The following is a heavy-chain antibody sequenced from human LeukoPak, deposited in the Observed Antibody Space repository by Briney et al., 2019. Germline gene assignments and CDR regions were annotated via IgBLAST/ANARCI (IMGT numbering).Heavy chain of an antibody. CDR2: LHSSGST. D-gene: IGHD4-17*01. CDR3: ARGRLADYGDYEGFEY. V-gene: IGHV4-4*07. J-gene: IGHJ4*02. Sequence: SETLSLTCTLFGGSISSYYWSWIRQPAGKGLEWVGRLHSSGSTNYNPSLKSRATMSVDTSKNRFSLKLRSVTAADTALYFCARGRLADYGDYEGFEYWGQGTLVTVSS. CDR1: GGSISSYY.